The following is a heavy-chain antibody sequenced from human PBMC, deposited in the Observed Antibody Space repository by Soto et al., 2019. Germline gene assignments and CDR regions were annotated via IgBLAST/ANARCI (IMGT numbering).Heavy chain of an antibody. J-gene: IGHJ6*02. D-gene: IGHD2-2*02. CDR3: ARVAIACPSSSCYNHYYYSLDV. V-gene: IGHV4-30-4*01. Sequence: PSETVSLTCTVSGGSISSDNFFWSWIRQPPGEGLEWIGYIYYRGSTYYNPSLESRLTLLVDTSKNQFSLKLRSVTAADTAVYYCARVAIACPSSSCYNHYYYSLDVWGQGTTVTVSS. CDR2: IYYRGST. CDR1: GGSISSDNFF.